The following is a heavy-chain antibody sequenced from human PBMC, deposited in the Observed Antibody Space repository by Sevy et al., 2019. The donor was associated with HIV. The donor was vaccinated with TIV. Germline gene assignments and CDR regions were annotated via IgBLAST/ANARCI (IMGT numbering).Heavy chain of an antibody. CDR1: GYTFTDYY. D-gene: IGHD2-2*02. V-gene: IGHV1-2*02. CDR2: INPKGGGT. J-gene: IGHJ6*02. Sequence: ASVKVSCKASGYTFTDYYIHWVRQAPGQGLEWMGWINPKGGGTNYAQKFHGRVTMTRDTSISTAYMELSRLRSDDTAVYYCARVVEPAGIDPYYYGVDVWGPRATVTVSS. CDR3: ARVVEPAGIDPYYYGVDV.